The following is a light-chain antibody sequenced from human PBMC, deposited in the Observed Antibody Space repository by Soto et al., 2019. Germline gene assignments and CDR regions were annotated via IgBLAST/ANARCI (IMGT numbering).Light chain of an antibody. CDR3: FSSTTPSTHV. J-gene: IGLJ1*01. V-gene: IGLV2-14*01. CDR1: SSDIGHYNY. Sequence: QSALTQPASVSGSPGQSITISCTGTSSDIGHYNYVSWYQQYPGKAPKLMISEVNNRPSVVSNRFSGSKSGNTAYLTISGLQVDDEAEYFCFSSTTPSTHVFGTGTQLTVL. CDR2: EVN.